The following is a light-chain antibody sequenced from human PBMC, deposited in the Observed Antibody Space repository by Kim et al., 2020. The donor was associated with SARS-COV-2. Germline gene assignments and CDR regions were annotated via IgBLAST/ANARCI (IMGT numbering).Light chain of an antibody. CDR1: QRISPY. J-gene: IGKJ1*01. CDR2: AAS. V-gene: IGKV1-39*01. Sequence: IQLTQSPSSLSASVGDRVTITCRATQRISPYLNWYQQKPGKAPKLLIYAASSLQTGVSSRFSGSGSGTDFTLTITSLQPEDSATYYCQQSYTTWTFGQGTKVDIK. CDR3: QQSYTTWT.